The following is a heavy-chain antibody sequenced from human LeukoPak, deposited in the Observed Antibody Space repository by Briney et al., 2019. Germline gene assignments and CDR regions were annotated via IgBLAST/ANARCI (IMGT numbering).Heavy chain of an antibody. CDR2: INPNSGGT. CDR1: GYTFTGDY. D-gene: IGHD5-12*01. Sequence: ASVKVSCEASGYTFTGDYIHCVRQAPGQGLEWMGWINPNSGGTNYAQKFQGRVTMTRDTSISTAYMELSRPRSDDTAVYYCARDASLVATITYFDYWGQGTLVTVSS. V-gene: IGHV1-2*02. J-gene: IGHJ4*02. CDR3: ARDASLVATITYFDY.